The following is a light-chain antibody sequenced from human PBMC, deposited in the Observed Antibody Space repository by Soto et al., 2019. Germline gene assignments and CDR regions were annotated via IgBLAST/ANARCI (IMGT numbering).Light chain of an antibody. CDR2: GGS. CDR3: QQTYTTPET. V-gene: IGKV3-15*01. Sequence: EIVMTQSPATLSVSPGERATLSCRASQSVSTHLAWYQQKPGQAPRLLIYGGSTRATGIPDRFSGSGSGTDFTLNISSLQPEDFATYSCQQTYTTPETFGQGTKVDIK. CDR1: QSVSTH. J-gene: IGKJ1*01.